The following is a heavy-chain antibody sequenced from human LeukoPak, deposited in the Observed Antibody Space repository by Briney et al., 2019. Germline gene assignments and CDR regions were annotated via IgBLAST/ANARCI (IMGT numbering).Heavy chain of an antibody. D-gene: IGHD3-16*01. CDR3: ARGDDYIWGSAFNWFDP. CDR1: GGTFSNYV. Sequence: ASVKVSCKASGGTFSNYVISWVRQAPGQGLEWMGWINGNSGGTKYAQKFQGRVTMTRDTSISTVYMELNRLRSDDTAVYYCARGDDYIWGSAFNWFDPWGQGTLVTVSS. CDR2: INGNSGGT. V-gene: IGHV1-2*02. J-gene: IGHJ5*02.